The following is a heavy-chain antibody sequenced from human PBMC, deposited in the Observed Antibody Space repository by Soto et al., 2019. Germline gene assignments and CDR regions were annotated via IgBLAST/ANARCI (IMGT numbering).Heavy chain of an antibody. Sequence: SETLSLTCTVSGGSVTNDSYYWSWIRQPPGKGLEWVGFIYCTGSANSNPSLKSRVTISVATSKKQFSLNLSSVTAADTAVYYCARTVGPGLSDYFDYWGQGTLVTVSS. V-gene: IGHV4-61*01. CDR2: IYCTGSA. J-gene: IGHJ4*02. CDR3: ARTVGPGLSDYFDY. D-gene: IGHD2-15*01. CDR1: GGSVTNDSYY.